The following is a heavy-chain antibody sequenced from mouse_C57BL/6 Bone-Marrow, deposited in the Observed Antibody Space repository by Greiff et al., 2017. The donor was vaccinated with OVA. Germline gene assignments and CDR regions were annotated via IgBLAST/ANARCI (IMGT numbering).Heavy chain of an antibody. CDR3: GKKGFRGDFDY. Sequence: VQVVESGPGLVQPSQSLSITCTASGFSLTSYGVHWVRQSPGKGLEWLGVICRGGSTDYNAAFMPRLSTPTDNSKSQVFFKMNSLPADDAAIYYCGKKGFRGDFDYWGQGTTLTVSS. CDR2: ICRGGST. V-gene: IGHV2-5*01. CDR1: GFSLTSYG. J-gene: IGHJ2*01.